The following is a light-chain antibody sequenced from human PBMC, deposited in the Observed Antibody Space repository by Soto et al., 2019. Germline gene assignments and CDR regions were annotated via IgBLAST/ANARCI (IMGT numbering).Light chain of an antibody. CDR3: KQSNNWPPGT. J-gene: IGKJ2*01. V-gene: IGKV3-15*01. CDR2: GAS. CDR1: QSVSSN. Sequence: EILMTQSPATLSVSPGERATLSCRVSQSVSSNLAWYQQKPGHAPRLLIYGASTRATGIPARFSGSGSGTEFTLTISSLQSEDFAVYYCKQSNNWPPGTFGQGNKLEIK.